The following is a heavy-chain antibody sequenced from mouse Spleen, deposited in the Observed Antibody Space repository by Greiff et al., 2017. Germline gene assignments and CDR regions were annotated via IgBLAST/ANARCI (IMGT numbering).Heavy chain of an antibody. J-gene: IGHJ2*01. CDR3: ARQANWGFDY. V-gene: IGHV5-6*02. CDR2: ISSGGSYT. Sequence: EVKLEESGGDLVKPGGSLKLSCAASGFTFSSYGMSWVRQTPDKRLEWVATISSGGSYTYYPDSVKGRFTISRDNAKNTLYLQMSSLKSEDTAMYYCARQANWGFDYWGQGTTLTVSS. D-gene: IGHD4-1*01. CDR1: GFTFSSYG.